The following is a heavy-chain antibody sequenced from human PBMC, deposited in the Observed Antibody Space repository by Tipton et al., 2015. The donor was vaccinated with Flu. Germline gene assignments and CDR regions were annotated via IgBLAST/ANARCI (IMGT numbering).Heavy chain of an antibody. Sequence: TLSLTCSVSGDSIGNGYYWGWIRQPPGKGLEWIGNIHRSGNTYHNPSLKSRVTISVDTSKNQFSLKVTSLTAADTAVYYCARGSDNANVYLDYWGRGTLVTVSS. CDR3: ARGSDNANVYLDY. CDR2: IHRSGNT. CDR1: GDSIGNGYY. V-gene: IGHV4-38-2*02. J-gene: IGHJ4*02. D-gene: IGHD6-19*01.